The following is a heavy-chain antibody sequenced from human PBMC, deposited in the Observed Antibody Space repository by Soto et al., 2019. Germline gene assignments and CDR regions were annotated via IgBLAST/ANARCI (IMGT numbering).Heavy chain of an antibody. CDR1: GDSISSSNSH. V-gene: IGHV4-39*01. CDR2: VYYGGAIFYSGNI. D-gene: IGHD3-3*02. Sequence: TSETLSLTCTVSGDSISSSNSHWGWTRQPPGKGLEYIGSVYYGGAIFYSGNIYYNPSLKSRVTISVDTSKNQFSLRLSSVTAADTGVYYCVRYDRINMKPYSPEGFHIWGQGTMVTVSS. J-gene: IGHJ3*02. CDR3: VRYDRINMKPYSPEGFHI.